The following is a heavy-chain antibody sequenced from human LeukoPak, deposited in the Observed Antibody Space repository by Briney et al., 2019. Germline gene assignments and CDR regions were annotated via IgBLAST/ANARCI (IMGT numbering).Heavy chain of an antibody. CDR3: ARNTVGPYYYDTIGAFDI. D-gene: IGHD3-22*01. Sequence: PSETLSLTCTVXXXXXXSXYXSXIRQPXXXXXXXXXXXXYSGSTNYNPSLKSRVTISVDTSKNQFSLKLSSVTAADTAVYYCARNTVGPYYYDTIGAFDIWGQGTMVTVSS. CDR2: XXYSGST. CDR1: XXXXXSXY. V-gene: IGHV4-59*01. J-gene: IGHJ3*02.